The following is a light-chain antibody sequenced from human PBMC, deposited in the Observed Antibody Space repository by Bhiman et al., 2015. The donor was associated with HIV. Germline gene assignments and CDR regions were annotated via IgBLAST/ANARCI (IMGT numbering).Light chain of an antibody. CDR2: KDS. J-gene: IGLJ2*01. CDR1: ALPKQY. CDR3: QSADSTGSHVV. Sequence: SYELTQPPSVSVSPGQTARITCSGDALPKQYAYWYQQKPGQAPVLVIFKDSERPSGIPERFSGSTSGTTVTLTISGVQAEDEADYYCQSADSTGSHVVFGGGNQSDRP. V-gene: IGLV3-25*03.